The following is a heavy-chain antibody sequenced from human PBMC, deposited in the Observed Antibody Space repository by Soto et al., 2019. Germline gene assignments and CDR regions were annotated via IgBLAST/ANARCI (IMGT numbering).Heavy chain of an antibody. D-gene: IGHD3-16*01. V-gene: IGHV3-74*01. CDR2: IRSDGTAT. J-gene: IGHJ4*02. Sequence: EMQLVESGGGLVQPGGSLRLSCVASGFTFSNYWMHWVRQDPGMGLVWVSSIRSDGTATQYADSVNGRFTVSRDNIKNTLYLQMTSLRAEDTAVYYCAKDLSWGQCDYWGQGTLVTVSS. CDR1: GFTFSNYW. CDR3: AKDLSWGQCDY.